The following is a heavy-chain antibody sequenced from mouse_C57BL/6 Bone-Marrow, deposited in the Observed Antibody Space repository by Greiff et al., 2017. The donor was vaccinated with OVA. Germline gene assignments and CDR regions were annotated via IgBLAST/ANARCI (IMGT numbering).Heavy chain of an antibody. CDR2: ISDGGSYT. V-gene: IGHV5-4*01. Sequence: VQVVESGGGLVKPGGSLKLSCAASGFTFSSYAMSWVRQTPEKRLEWVATISDGGSYTYYPDNVKGRFTISRDNAKNNLYLQMSHLKSEDTAMYYCARSYDYDFDYWGQGTTLTVSS. J-gene: IGHJ2*01. CDR1: GFTFSSYA. D-gene: IGHD2-4*01. CDR3: ARSYDYDFDY.